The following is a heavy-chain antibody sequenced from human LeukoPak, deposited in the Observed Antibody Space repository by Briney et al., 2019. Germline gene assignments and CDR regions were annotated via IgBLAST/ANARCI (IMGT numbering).Heavy chain of an antibody. CDR2: ISSSSSYI. D-gene: IGHD1-26*01. CDR1: GFTFSSYS. CDR3: AREDGIKWELLGYFDY. J-gene: IGHJ4*02. Sequence: GESLRLSCVASGFTFSSYSMNWVRQAPGKGLEWVSSISSSSSYIYYADSVNGRFTISRDNAKNSLYLQMNSLRAEDTAVYYCAREDGIKWELLGYFDYWGQGTLVTVSS. V-gene: IGHV3-21*01.